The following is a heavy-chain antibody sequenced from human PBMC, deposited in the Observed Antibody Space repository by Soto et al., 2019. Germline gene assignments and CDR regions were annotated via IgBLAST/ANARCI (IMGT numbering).Heavy chain of an antibody. CDR2: ISSSSSYI. Sequence: EVQLVESGGGLVKPGGSLRLSCAASGFTFSSYSMNWVRQAPGKGLEWVSSISSSSSYIYYADSVKGRFTISRDNAKNSLYLEMNSLRAEDTEVYDYAADCRSASCGYYYYGMDVWGPGNTGTGSS. J-gene: IGHJ6*02. CDR3: AADCRSASCGYYYYGMDV. CDR1: GFTFSSYS. V-gene: IGHV3-21*01. D-gene: IGHD2-2*01.